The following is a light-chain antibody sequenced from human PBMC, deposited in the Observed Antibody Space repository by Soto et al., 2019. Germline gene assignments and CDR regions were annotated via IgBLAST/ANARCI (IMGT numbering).Light chain of an antibody. J-gene: IGKJ1*01. CDR2: GVS. CDR3: QHYMSSVT. V-gene: IGKV3-20*01. CDR1: QSVDNTF. Sequence: EIVLTQSPGSLSLSPGERATLSCRASQSVDNTFFAWYQKKPGQAPRLLMYGVSTRATGIPVRFSGSGSGIDFTITISKLEPEDVAVYYCQHYMSSVTFGQGTRVEIK.